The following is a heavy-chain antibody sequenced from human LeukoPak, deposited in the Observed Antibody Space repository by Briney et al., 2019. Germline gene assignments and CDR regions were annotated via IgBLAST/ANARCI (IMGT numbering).Heavy chain of an antibody. D-gene: IGHD6-13*01. V-gene: IGHV4-59*12. J-gene: IGHJ5*02. CDR2: IYYSGST. CDR3: ARGIRYSSSWYNTGGRLNWFDP. Sequence: PSETLSLTCTVSGGSISSYYWSWIRQPPGKGLEWIGSIYYSGSTYYNPSLKSRVTISVDTSKNQFSLKLSSVTAADTAVYYCARGIRYSSSWYNTGGRLNWFDPWGQGTLVTVSS. CDR1: GGSISSYY.